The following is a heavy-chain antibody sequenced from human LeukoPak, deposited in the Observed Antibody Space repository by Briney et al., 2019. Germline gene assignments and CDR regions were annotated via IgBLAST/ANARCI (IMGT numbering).Heavy chain of an antibody. Sequence: GGSLRLSCAASGFTFSSYSMSWVRQAPGKGLEWVSAISGSGGSTYYAGSVKGRFTISRDNSKNTLYLQMNSLRAEDTAVYYCAKDQSRGFDYWGQGTLVTVSS. CDR1: GFTFSSYS. J-gene: IGHJ4*02. V-gene: IGHV3-23*01. CDR2: ISGSGGST. CDR3: AKDQSRGFDY.